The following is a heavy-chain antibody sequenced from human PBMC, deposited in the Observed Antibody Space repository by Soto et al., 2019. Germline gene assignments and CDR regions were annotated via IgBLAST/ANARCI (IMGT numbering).Heavy chain of an antibody. CDR1: GFTFSSYA. Sequence: GGSLRLSCAASGFTFSSYAMSWVRQAPGKGLEWVSAISGSGGSTYYADSVKGRFTISRDNSKNTLYLQMNSLRAEDTAVYYCATPGGPADAITFDYWGQGTLVTVSS. CDR3: ATPGGPADAITFDY. J-gene: IGHJ4*02. V-gene: IGHV3-23*01. CDR2: ISGSGGST. D-gene: IGHD2-2*01.